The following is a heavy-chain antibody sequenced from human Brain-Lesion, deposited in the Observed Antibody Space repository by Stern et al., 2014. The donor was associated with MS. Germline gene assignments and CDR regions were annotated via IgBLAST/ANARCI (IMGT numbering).Heavy chain of an antibody. V-gene: IGHV4-39*01. CDR2: LYYSGNT. D-gene: IGHD2-15*01. CDR1: GGSVSSTSYA. CDR3: AGEEDIRYCSGGSCTGNWFDP. J-gene: IGHJ5*02. Sequence: QLQLQESGPGLVKPSETLSLTCTVAGGSVSSTSYAWAWIRQPPGKGLEWIGTLYYSGNTYYSPSLKSRLTISLPPSKNQFPLQLRFVTAADTAVYYCAGEEDIRYCSGGSCTGNWFDPWGQGTLVTVSS.